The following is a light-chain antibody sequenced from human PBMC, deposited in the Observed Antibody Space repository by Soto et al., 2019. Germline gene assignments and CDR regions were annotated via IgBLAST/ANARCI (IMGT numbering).Light chain of an antibody. J-gene: IGKJ1*01. V-gene: IGKV3D-11*03. CDR3: QQRSDWTWT. CDR1: QGVSRK. Sequence: IVMTQSPATRSLAAGERVTLSCRASQGVSRKLAWYQHKSGQAPRLLISGASAGATGIPARFSVSGSGTDGTITVSRLETEDGVVYDGQQRSDWTWTFCQGTKVDIK. CDR2: GAS.